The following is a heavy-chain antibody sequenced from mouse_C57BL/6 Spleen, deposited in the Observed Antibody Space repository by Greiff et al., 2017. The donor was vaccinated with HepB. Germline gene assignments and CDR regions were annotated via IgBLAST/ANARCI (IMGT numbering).Heavy chain of an antibody. CDR1: GYTFTSYD. CDR3: ATTVVAIYWYFDV. D-gene: IGHD1-1*01. V-gene: IGHV1-85*01. Sequence: VKLVESGPELVKPGASVKLSCKASGYTFTSYDINWVKQRPGQGLEWIGWIYPRDGSTKYNEKFKGKATLTVDTSSSTAYMELHSLTSEDSAVYFCATTVVAIYWYFDVWGTGTTVTVSS. J-gene: IGHJ1*03. CDR2: IYPRDGST.